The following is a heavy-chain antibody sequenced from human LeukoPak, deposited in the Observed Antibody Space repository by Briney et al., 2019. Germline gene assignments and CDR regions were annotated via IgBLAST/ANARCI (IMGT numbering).Heavy chain of an antibody. CDR1: GFTFSSYT. J-gene: IGHJ3*02. V-gene: IGHV3-21*01. CDR3: ARVRDHLDIVVVPAAILQDAFDI. Sequence: GGSLRLSCAASGFTFSSYTMNWVRQAPGKGLEWVSSISSSSSYIYYADSVKGRFTISRDNAKNSLYLQMNSLRAEDTAVYYCARVRDHLDIVVVPAAILQDAFDIWDQGTLVTVSS. CDR2: ISSSSSYI. D-gene: IGHD2-2*02.